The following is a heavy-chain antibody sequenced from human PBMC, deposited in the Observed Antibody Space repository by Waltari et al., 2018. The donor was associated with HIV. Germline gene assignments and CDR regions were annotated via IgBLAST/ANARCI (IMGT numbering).Heavy chain of an antibody. Sequence: EVRLVESGGGLVKPGGSLRLSCAASGFPFRIYSMNWIRQAPGKGLEWVSSISSSGSYIYYKDSVKGRFTISRDNSLYLQMNSLRADDTAVYYCARDLGASNNYYYGMDVWGQGTTVTVSS. CDR3: ARDLGASNNYYYGMDV. CDR1: GFPFRIYS. J-gene: IGHJ6*02. V-gene: IGHV3-21*02. CDR2: ISSSGSYI. D-gene: IGHD3-16*01.